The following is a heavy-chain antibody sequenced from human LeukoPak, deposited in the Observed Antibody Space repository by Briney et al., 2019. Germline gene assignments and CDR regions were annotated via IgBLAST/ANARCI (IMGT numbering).Heavy chain of an antibody. Sequence: ASVKVSFKSSGYTFTSYGISWVRQAPGQGLEWMGLISAYNGNTNYAQKLQGRVTMTTDTSTSTAYMELRSLRSDDTAVYYCARVNGWWLPYYYYYYMDVWGKGTTVTVSS. CDR3: ARVNGWWLPYYYYYYMDV. V-gene: IGHV1-18*01. J-gene: IGHJ6*03. D-gene: IGHD5-12*01. CDR1: GYTFTSYG. CDR2: ISAYNGNT.